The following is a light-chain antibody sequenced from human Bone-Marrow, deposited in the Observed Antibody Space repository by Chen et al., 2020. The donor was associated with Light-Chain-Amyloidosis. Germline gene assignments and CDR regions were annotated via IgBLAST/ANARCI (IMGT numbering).Light chain of an antibody. CDR1: QDISNY. V-gene: IGKV1-33*01. CDR2: DAS. CDR3: QQYDNLLLT. Sequence: DIQMTQSPSSLSASVGDRVTITCRASQDISNYLNWYQQKPGKAPKLLIYDASNLETGVPSRFSGSGSGTDFTFTISSLQPEDIATYYCQQYDNLLLTFGGGTKMEIK. J-gene: IGKJ4*01.